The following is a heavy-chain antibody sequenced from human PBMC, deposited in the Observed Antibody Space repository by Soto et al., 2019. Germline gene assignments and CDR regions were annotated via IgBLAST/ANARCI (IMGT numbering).Heavy chain of an antibody. CDR2: TYYRSKWYN. CDR1: GDSVSSNSAA. CDR3: ARDLAALRYFDWLPDYYYYGMDV. D-gene: IGHD3-9*01. Sequence: PSQTLSLTCAISGDSVSSNSAAWNWIRQSPSRGLEWLGRTYYRSKWYNDYAVSVKSRITINPDTSKNQFSLQLNSVTPEDTAVYYCARDLAALRYFDWLPDYYYYGMDVWGQGTTVTVS. J-gene: IGHJ6*02. V-gene: IGHV6-1*01.